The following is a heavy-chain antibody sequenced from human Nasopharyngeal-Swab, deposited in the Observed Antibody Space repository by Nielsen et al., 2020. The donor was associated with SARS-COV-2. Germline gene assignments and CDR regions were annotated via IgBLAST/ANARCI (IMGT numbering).Heavy chain of an antibody. D-gene: IGHD3-10*01. V-gene: IGHV3-30*03. J-gene: IGHJ4*02. CDR2: ISYDGSNK. Sequence: RGSLRLSCAASGFTFSSYGMHWVRQAPGKGLEWVAVISYDGSNKYYADSVKGRFTISRDNSKNTLYLQMNSLRAEDTAVYYCARTETYYYGSGSYYPIDYWGQGTLVTVSS. CDR1: GFTFSSYG. CDR3: ARTETYYYGSGSYYPIDY.